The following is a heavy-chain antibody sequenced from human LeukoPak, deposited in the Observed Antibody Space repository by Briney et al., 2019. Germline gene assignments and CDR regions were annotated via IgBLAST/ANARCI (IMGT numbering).Heavy chain of an antibody. V-gene: IGHV4-34*01. CDR3: ASMDSSAYYYGMDV. D-gene: IGHD3-22*01. CDR2: INHSGST. J-gene: IGHJ6*02. Sequence: KPSETLSLTCAVYGGSFSGYYWSWIRQPPGKGLEWIGEINHSGSTNYNPSLKSRVTISVDTSKNQFSLQLSSVTAADTAVYYCASMDSSAYYYGMDVWGQGTTVTVSS. CDR1: GGSFSGYY.